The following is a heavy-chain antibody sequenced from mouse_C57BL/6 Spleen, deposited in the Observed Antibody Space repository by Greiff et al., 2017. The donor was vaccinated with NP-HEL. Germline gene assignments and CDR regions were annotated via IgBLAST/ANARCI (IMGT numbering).Heavy chain of an antibody. J-gene: IGHJ2*01. V-gene: IGHV5-6*01. Sequence: DVHLVESGGDLVKPGGSLKLSCAASGFTFSSYGMSWVRQTPDKRLEWVATISSGGSYTYYPDSVKGRFTISRDNAKNTLYLQMSSLKSEDTAMYYCARHHTTVVDYWGQGTTLTVSS. CDR2: ISSGGSYT. D-gene: IGHD1-1*01. CDR3: ARHHTTVVDY. CDR1: GFTFSSYG.